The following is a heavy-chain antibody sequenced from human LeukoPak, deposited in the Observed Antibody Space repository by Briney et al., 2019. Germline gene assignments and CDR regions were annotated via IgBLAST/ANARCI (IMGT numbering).Heavy chain of an antibody. D-gene: IGHD2-21*01. CDR2: IYSGGST. V-gene: IGHV3-66*01. J-gene: IGHJ3*02. Sequence: TGGSLRLSCAASEFSVGSNYMTWVRQAPGKGLEWVSLIYSGGSTYYADSVKGRFTISRDDSKNTLYLQMNSLRAEDTAVYYCARSMAQDVDAFDIWGQGTMVTVSS. CDR1: EFSVGSNY. CDR3: ARSMAQDVDAFDI.